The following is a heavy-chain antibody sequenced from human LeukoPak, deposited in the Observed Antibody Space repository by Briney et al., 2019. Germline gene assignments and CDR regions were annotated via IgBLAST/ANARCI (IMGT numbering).Heavy chain of an antibody. J-gene: IGHJ4*02. Sequence: GGSLRLSCAASGFTFSTYDMYWVRQAPGKGLEWVSSISSSNSYIYYVDSVKGRFTISRDNTKNSLYLQMDSLRAEDTAVYYCARGPGGYGPFDYWGQGTLVTVSS. CDR2: ISSSNSYI. V-gene: IGHV3-21*01. CDR3: ARGPGGYGPFDY. CDR1: GFTFSTYD. D-gene: IGHD5-12*01.